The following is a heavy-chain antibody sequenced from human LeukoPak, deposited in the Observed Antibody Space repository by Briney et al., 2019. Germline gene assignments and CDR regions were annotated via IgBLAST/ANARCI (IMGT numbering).Heavy chain of an antibody. J-gene: IGHJ4*02. CDR1: GGSFSGSY. CDR3: ARYCSSTSCYRYFDY. V-gene: IGHV4-59*01. Sequence: SETLSLTCTVSGGSFSGSYWTWIRQPPGKGLEWIGYIYYSGSTSYNPSLKSRVTISIDASKNQFSLKLSPVTAADTAVYYCARYCSSTSCYRYFDYWGQGTLVTVSS. CDR2: IYYSGST. D-gene: IGHD2-2*01.